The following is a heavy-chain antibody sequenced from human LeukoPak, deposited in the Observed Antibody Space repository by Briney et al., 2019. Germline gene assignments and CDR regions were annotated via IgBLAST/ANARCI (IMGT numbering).Heavy chain of an antibody. J-gene: IGHJ5*02. Sequence: ASVKVSCKASGYTFTSYYIHWVRQAPGQGLEWMGLTNPSAGSTAFAQKFQGRGTMTSDTSTSTVYMELSSLRSEDTAVYYCAREPAYGNWFDPWGQGTLVTVSS. V-gene: IGHV1-46*01. CDR3: AREPAYGNWFDP. CDR2: TNPSAGST. CDR1: GYTFTSYY. D-gene: IGHD4-17*01.